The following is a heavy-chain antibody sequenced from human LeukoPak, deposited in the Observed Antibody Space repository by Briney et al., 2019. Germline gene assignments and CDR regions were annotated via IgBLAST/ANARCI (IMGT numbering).Heavy chain of an antibody. Sequence: ASVKLSCKASGYTFTSYAISWVRQAPGQGLEWMGWISAYNGNTNYAQKVQGRVTMTTDTSTGTPYMELRSLRSDGTAVYYCARDGRVAAASFDYWGQGTLVTVSS. CDR1: GYTFTSYA. J-gene: IGHJ4*02. CDR2: ISAYNGNT. CDR3: ARDGRVAAASFDY. D-gene: IGHD6-13*01. V-gene: IGHV1-18*01.